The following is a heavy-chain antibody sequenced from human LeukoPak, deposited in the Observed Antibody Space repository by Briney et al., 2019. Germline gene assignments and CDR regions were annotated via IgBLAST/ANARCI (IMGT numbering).Heavy chain of an antibody. CDR1: GYTFTGYY. J-gene: IGHJ3*02. V-gene: IGHV1-2*02. CDR2: INPKSGGT. Sequence: VASVKVSRKASGYTFTGYYMHWVRQAPGQGLEWMGWINPKSGGTNYAQKFQGRVTMTRDTSISTAYMEMSRLRSDDTAVYYCARNLWFGESSDAFDMWGQGTMVTVSS. CDR3: ARNLWFGESSDAFDM. D-gene: IGHD3-10*01.